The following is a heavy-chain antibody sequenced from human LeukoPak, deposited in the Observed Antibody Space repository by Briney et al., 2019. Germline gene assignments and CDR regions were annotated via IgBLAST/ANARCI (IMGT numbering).Heavy chain of an antibody. V-gene: IGHV4-4*02. Sequence: SGTLSLTCAVSGGSISSSNWWSWVRQPPGKGLEWIGSIYYSGSTYYNPSLKSRVTISVDTSKNQFSLKLSSVTAADTAVYYCARASQDPDSSGYPDAFDIWGQGTMVTVSS. J-gene: IGHJ3*02. CDR1: GGSISSSNW. CDR3: ARASQDPDSSGYPDAFDI. CDR2: IYYSGST. D-gene: IGHD3-22*01.